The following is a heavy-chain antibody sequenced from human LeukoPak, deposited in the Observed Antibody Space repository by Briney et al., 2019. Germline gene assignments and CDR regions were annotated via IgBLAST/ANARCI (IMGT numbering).Heavy chain of an antibody. CDR3: ARDSGGFFDY. CDR2: IYYSGST. D-gene: IGHD6-19*01. J-gene: IGHJ4*02. Sequence: SETLSLTCTVSGGSISSYYWSWIRQPPGKGLEWIGYIYYSGSTNYNPSLKSRVTISVDTSKNQFSLKLSSVTAADTAVYYCARDSGGFFDYWGQGTLVTVSS. CDR1: GGSISSYY. V-gene: IGHV4-59*01.